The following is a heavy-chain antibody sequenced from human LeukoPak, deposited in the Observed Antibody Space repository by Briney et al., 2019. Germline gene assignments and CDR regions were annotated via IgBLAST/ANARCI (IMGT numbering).Heavy chain of an antibody. J-gene: IGHJ6*02. Sequence: SQTLSLTCAIYGDSVSTDDATWTWIRQSPSGGLEWLGRTYYRSKWHYDYAASVKSRIIINPETSKNQFSLQLDSVTPEDTAVYHCARGHYDSSGYYLGMDVWGQGTTVTVSS. CDR3: ARGHYDSSGYYLGMDV. D-gene: IGHD3-22*01. CDR2: TYYRSKWHY. CDR1: GDSVSTDDAT. V-gene: IGHV6-1*01.